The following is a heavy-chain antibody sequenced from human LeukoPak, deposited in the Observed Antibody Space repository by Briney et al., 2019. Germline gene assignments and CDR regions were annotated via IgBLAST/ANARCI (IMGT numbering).Heavy chain of an antibody. J-gene: IGHJ4*02. CDR2: IYYSGST. D-gene: IGHD3-3*01. CDR3: ASIPYYDFWSGYYFDY. Sequence: SQTLSLTCTVSGGSISSGGYYWSWIRQHPGKGLEWIGYIYYSGSTYYNPSLKSRVTISVDTSKNQFSLKLSSVTAADTAVYSCASIPYYDFWSGYYFDYWGQGTLVTVSS. V-gene: IGHV4-31*03. CDR1: GGSISSGGYY.